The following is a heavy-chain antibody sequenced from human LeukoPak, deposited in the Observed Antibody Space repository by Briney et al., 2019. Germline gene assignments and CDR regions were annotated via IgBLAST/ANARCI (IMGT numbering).Heavy chain of an antibody. V-gene: IGHV4-4*07. CDR2: IYPSGGT. J-gene: IGHJ4*02. CDR3: AREYGDLDY. Sequence: PSETLSLTCTVSGGPISGFYWRWIRQPPGKGLEGIGRIYPSGGTNYNPSLKSRVTMSTDTSKNQFSLKLRSVTAADTAVYYCAREYGDLDYWGQGTLVTVSS. D-gene: IGHD2-21*01. CDR1: GGPISGFY.